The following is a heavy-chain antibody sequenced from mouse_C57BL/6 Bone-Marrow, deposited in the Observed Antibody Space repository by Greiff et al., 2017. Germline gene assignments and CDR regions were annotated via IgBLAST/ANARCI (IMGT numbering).Heavy chain of an antibody. V-gene: IGHV1-42*01. J-gene: IGHJ1*03. CDR2: INPSTGGT. CDR1: GYSFTGYY. CDR3: ARRGVYYGSSFYWYFDV. Sequence: VQLQQSGPELVKPGASVKISCKASGYSFTGYYMNWVKQSPEKSLEWIGEINPSTGGTTYNQKFKAKATLTVDKSSSTAYMQLKSLTSEDSAVYYCARRGVYYGSSFYWYFDVWGTGTTVTVSS. D-gene: IGHD1-1*01.